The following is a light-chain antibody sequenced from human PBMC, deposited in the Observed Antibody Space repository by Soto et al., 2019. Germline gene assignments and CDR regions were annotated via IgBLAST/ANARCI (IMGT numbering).Light chain of an antibody. Sequence: DTVLTQSPGTLSLTSGERATLSCRASQSISGTYLAWYQQKPGQSPRLLIYSASTRAPGIPDRFSGSGSGTDFTLTISRLEPEDFAVYYCHHYGSSPSTFGRGTKVEIK. CDR1: QSISGTY. CDR2: SAS. CDR3: HHYGSSPST. J-gene: IGKJ1*01. V-gene: IGKV3-20*01.